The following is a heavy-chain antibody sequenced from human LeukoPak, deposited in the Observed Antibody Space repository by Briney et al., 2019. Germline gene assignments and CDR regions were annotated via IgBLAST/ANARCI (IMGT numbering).Heavy chain of an antibody. CDR3: ARDGDSGSYYYFDY. Sequence: PGGSLRLSCAASGFTFSRYAMHWVRQAPGKGLEWVAVISYDGSNKYYADSVKGRFTISRDSSENTVYLQMNSLRAEDTAVYYCARDGDSGSYYYFDYWGQGTLVTVSS. CDR2: ISYDGSNK. V-gene: IGHV3-30-3*01. D-gene: IGHD1-26*01. J-gene: IGHJ4*02. CDR1: GFTFSRYA.